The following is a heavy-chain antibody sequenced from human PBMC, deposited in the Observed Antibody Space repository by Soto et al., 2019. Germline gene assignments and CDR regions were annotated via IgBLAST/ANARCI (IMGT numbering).Heavy chain of an antibody. D-gene: IGHD3-22*01. CDR3: ARITYYYDSIRPSDAFDI. CDR1: GGSFSGYY. Sequence: SETLSLTCAVYGGSFSGYYLSWIRQPPGKGLEWIGEINHSGSTNYNPSLKSRVTISVDTSKNQFSLKLSSVTAADTAVYYCARITYYYDSIRPSDAFDIWGQGTMVTVSS. V-gene: IGHV4-34*01. J-gene: IGHJ3*02. CDR2: INHSGST.